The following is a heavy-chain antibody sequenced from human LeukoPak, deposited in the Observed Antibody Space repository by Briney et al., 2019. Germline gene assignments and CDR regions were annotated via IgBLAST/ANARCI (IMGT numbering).Heavy chain of an antibody. CDR2: INWNGGST. V-gene: IGHV3-20*04. D-gene: IGHD6-13*01. CDR1: GFTFDDYG. CDR3: ASRSSWYDPFDY. Sequence: GGSLRLSCAASGFTFDDYGMSWVRQAPGKGLEWVSGINWNGGSTGYADSVKGRFTISRDNAKNSLYLQMNSLRAEDTAVYYCASRSSWYDPFDYWGQGTLVTVSS. J-gene: IGHJ4*02.